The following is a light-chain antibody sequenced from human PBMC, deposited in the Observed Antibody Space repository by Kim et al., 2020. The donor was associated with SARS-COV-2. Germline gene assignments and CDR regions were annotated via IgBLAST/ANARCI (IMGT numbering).Light chain of an antibody. V-gene: IGKV1-39*01. CDR2: AAS. CDR3: QQSYTTPFT. Sequence: DIQMTQSPSSLSASVGDRVTITCRTSQSISSHLNWYHQKPGRAPKLLIYAASTLQGGVPSRFSGSGSETDFTLTISSLQPEDFATYFCQQSYTTPFTFGPGTKLEI. CDR1: QSISSH. J-gene: IGKJ3*01.